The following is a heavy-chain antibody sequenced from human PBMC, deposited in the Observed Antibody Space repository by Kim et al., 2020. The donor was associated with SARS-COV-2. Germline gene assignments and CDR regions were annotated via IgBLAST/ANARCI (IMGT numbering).Heavy chain of an antibody. CDR3: ATNDFWSGYPFDY. V-gene: IGHV3-48*03. D-gene: IGHD3-3*01. Sequence: YADSVKGRFTISRDNAKNSLYLQMNSLRAEDTAVYYCATNDFWSGYPFDYWGQGTLVTVSS. J-gene: IGHJ4*02.